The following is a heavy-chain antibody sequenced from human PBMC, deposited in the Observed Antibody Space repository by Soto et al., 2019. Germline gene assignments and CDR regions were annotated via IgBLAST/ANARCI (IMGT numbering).Heavy chain of an antibody. Sequence: QVQLQKSGPGLVKPSQSLSLTCTVSGGPISNGDYYWSWIRQVPGKGLEWIGYIYHSGNTYYNPSLRSRATISVDTSTNHFSLKVNSVTAADTAVYYCAGDFWSGPSRTYWGQGTLVTVSS. CDR1: GGPISNGDYY. V-gene: IGHV4-30-4*01. D-gene: IGHD3-3*01. CDR3: AGDFWSGPSRTY. CDR2: IYHSGNT. J-gene: IGHJ4*02.